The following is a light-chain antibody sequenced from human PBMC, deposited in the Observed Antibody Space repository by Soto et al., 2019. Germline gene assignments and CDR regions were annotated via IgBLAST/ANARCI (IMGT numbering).Light chain of an antibody. Sequence: EMILTQSPATLSVSPGGRATLSCRASQSLTNNLAWYQQKPGQAPRLLIYAASTRATGIPARFSGSGSGTVFTLTISSLQSEDFAVYHCQHRGTFGQGTKVEIK. CDR1: QSLTNN. CDR2: AAS. J-gene: IGKJ1*01. V-gene: IGKV3-15*01. CDR3: QHRGT.